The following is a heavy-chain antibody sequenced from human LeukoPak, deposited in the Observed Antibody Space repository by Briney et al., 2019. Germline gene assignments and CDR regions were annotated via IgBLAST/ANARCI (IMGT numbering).Heavy chain of an antibody. Sequence: PSETLSLTCTVSGGSISSYYWSWIRQLPGKGLEWIGYIYYSGSTNYNPSLKSRVTISVDTSKNQFSLKLSSVTAADTAVYYCARGPNPNLYYYYGMDVWGQGTTVTVSS. CDR1: GGSISSYY. D-gene: IGHD1-14*01. J-gene: IGHJ6*02. CDR2: IYYSGST. CDR3: ARGPNPNLYYYYGMDV. V-gene: IGHV4-59*01.